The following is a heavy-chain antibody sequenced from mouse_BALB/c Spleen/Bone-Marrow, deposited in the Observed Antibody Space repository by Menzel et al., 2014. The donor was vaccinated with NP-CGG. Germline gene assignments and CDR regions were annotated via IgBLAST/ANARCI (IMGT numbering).Heavy chain of an antibody. D-gene: IGHD1-1*01. CDR1: GFSLTGYG. V-gene: IGHV2-6-7*01. CDR3: AREGDYSLYAMDN. J-gene: IGHJ4*01. CDR2: IWGDGST. Sequence: VQLQQSGPGLVAPSQSLSITCTVSGFSLTGYGVNWVRQPPGKGLEWLGMIWGDGSTDYNSALKSRLSISKDNSKSQVFLKMNSLQTDDTARYYCAREGDYSLYAMDNWGQGTSVTVSS.